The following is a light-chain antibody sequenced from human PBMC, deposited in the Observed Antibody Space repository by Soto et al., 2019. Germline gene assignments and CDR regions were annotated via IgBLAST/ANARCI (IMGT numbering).Light chain of an antibody. V-gene: IGKV3-11*01. CDR2: DAS. CDR1: QSVNSY. J-gene: IGKJ2*01. Sequence: EIVLTQSPATLSLSPGERATLSCRASQSVNSYLAWYQHKPGQAPRLLIYDASNRATGIPARFSGSGSGTDFTLTISSLEPEDFAVYYCQQRSNWPSYTFGQGTKLEIK. CDR3: QQRSNWPSYT.